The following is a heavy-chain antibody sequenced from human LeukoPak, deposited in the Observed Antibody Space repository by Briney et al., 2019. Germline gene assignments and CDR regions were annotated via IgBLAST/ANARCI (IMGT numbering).Heavy chain of an antibody. CDR2: ISSSSSYT. Sequence: GGSLRLSCAASGFSFSDYYMSWMRQAPGKGLEWVSYISSSSSYTNYADSVKGRFTISRDNSKNTLYLQMNSLRAEDTAVYYCAKGSSGARPYFFDYWGQGTLVTVSS. CDR3: AKGSSGARPYFFDY. J-gene: IGHJ4*02. V-gene: IGHV3-11*05. CDR1: GFSFSDYY.